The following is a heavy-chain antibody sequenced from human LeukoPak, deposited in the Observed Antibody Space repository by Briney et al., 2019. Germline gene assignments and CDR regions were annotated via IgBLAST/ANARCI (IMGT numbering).Heavy chain of an antibody. CDR1: GFTFTDYS. D-gene: IGHD3-3*01. V-gene: IGHV3-48*04. CDR2: ITSRSDLI. CDR3: ARDRDGGYYNDASDL. J-gene: IGHJ3*01. Sequence: GGSLRLSCVASGFTFTDYSLNWVRQAPGKGLEWGSYITSRSDLIYYADSVQGRFTISRDNARNSLFLQMNSLRVEDTAVYYCARDRDGGYYNDASDLWGQGTMVTVSS.